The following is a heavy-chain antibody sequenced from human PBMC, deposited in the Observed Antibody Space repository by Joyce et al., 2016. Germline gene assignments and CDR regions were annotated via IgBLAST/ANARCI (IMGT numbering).Heavy chain of an antibody. Sequence: QVQLQESGPGLVKPSETLSLTCTVSSGSINTNYWSWIRQSPGKGLEWVGYIHYSGPTRNNPALKSRVTMSVDTSKSQFSLKLTSGTSADAAVYYCARHTYSYSLNWFDPWGQGTLVSVSS. J-gene: IGHJ5*02. V-gene: IGHV4-59*08. D-gene: IGHD5-18*01. CDR1: SGSINTNY. CDR2: IHYSGPT. CDR3: ARHTYSYSLNWFDP.